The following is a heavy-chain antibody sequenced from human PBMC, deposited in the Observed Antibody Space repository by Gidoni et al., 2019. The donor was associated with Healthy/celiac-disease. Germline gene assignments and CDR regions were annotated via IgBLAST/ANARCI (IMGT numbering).Heavy chain of an antibody. D-gene: IGHD3-22*01. CDR3: ALRAGYYYDSSGPTDAFDI. V-gene: IGHV3-30*03. J-gene: IGHJ3*02. CDR2: ISYDVSNK. Sequence: QVQLVESGGGVVQPGRSLRLSCAASGFTFSSYGMHWVRQAPGKGLEWVAVISYDVSNKYYADSVKGRFTISRDNSKNTLYLQMNSLRAEDTAVYYCALRAGYYYDSSGPTDAFDIWGQGTMVTVSS. CDR1: GFTFSSYG.